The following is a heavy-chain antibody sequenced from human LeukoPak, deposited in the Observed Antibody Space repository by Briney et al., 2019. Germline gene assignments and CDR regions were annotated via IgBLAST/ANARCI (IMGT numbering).Heavy chain of an antibody. V-gene: IGHV3-66*01. Sequence: GGSLRLSCSASGFTVSSNYMSWVRQAPGKGLEWVSVIYSGGSTYYADSVKGRFTISRDNSKNTLYLQMNSLRAEDTAVYYCARVGSGWSFDHWGQGTLVTVSS. J-gene: IGHJ4*02. CDR1: GFTVSSNY. CDR2: IYSGGST. CDR3: ARVGSGWSFDH. D-gene: IGHD6-19*01.